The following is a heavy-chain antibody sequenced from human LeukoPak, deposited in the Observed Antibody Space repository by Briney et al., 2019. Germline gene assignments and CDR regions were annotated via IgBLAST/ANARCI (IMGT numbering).Heavy chain of an antibody. Sequence: SETLSLTCTVSGGSISSSVYYWGWIRQPPGRGLEWIGTIYYSGSTYYNPSLKSRVTISVDTSKNQFSPKLSAVTAADTAVYYCARDSNPHGDYYYGMDVWGQGTTVTVSS. V-gene: IGHV4-39*07. CDR1: GGSISSSVYY. CDR3: ARDSNPHGDYYYGMDV. D-gene: IGHD2-8*01. J-gene: IGHJ6*02. CDR2: IYYSGST.